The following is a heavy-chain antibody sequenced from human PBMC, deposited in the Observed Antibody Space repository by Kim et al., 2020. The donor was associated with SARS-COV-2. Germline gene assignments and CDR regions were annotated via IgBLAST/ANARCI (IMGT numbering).Heavy chain of an antibody. CDR2: INHSGST. J-gene: IGHJ6*01. CDR3: ARAGRLWAILPRYYYYG. Sequence: SETLSLTCAVYGGSFSGYYWSWIRQPPGKGLEWIGEINHSGSTNYNPSLKSRVTISVDTSKNQFSLKLSSVTAADTAVYYCARAGRLWAILPRYYYYG. CDR1: GGSFSGYY. D-gene: IGHD2-21*01. V-gene: IGHV4-34*01.